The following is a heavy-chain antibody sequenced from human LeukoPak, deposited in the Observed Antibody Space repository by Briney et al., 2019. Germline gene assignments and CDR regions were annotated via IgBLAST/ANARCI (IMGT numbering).Heavy chain of an antibody. Sequence: ASVKVSCKASGYTFTSYGISWVRQAPAQGLEWMGWISAYNGNTNYAQKLQGRVTMTTDTSTSTAYMELRSLRSDDTAVYYCARGKGFCGGDCYIYGMDVWGQGTTVTVSS. J-gene: IGHJ6*02. CDR3: ARGKGFCGGDCYIYGMDV. CDR1: GYTFTSYG. V-gene: IGHV1-18*01. CDR2: ISAYNGNT. D-gene: IGHD2-21*02.